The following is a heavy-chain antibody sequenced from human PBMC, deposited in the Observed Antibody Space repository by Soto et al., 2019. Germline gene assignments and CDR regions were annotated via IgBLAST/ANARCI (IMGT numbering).Heavy chain of an antibody. D-gene: IGHD2-2*01. CDR2: ISFDSGSI. CDR3: VKDIEENQLLYDGFDI. Sequence: SLRLSCAASGFAFEDYAMHWVRQAPGKGLEWVSGISFDSGSIGYADSVRGRFTISRDDARNSLYLHMNSLRAEDTALYYCVKDIEENQLLYDGFDIWGQGTMVTV. CDR1: GFAFEDYA. V-gene: IGHV3-9*01. J-gene: IGHJ3*02.